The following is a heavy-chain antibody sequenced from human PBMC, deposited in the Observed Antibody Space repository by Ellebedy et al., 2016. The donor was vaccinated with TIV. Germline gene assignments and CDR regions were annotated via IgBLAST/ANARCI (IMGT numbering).Heavy chain of an antibody. CDR1: GFTFSNYA. CDR2: ISSDENEK. D-gene: IGHD3-22*01. J-gene: IGHJ3*01. V-gene: IGHV3-30*04. CDR3: VRENYYDTFSLGAYDV. Sequence: GGSLRLSXAGSGFTFSNYAMVWVRQAPGNGLEWLAVISSDENEKYYADSVKGRFTISRDNSKNTLYLHMNSLRADDTALYYCVRENYYDTFSLGAYDVWGQGTMVTVSS.